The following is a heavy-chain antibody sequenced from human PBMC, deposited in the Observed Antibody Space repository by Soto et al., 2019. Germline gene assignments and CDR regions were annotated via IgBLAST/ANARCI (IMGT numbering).Heavy chain of an antibody. J-gene: IGHJ4*02. CDR3: SPTSYIVGATY. CDR2: IKSKAKNYAT. V-gene: IGHV3-73*01. D-gene: IGHD1-26*01. Sequence: GGSLRLSCAASGFNFSVSAMHWVRQASGKGLEWVGRIKSKAKNYATAYAASVKGRFTISRDDSKNTAYLQMNSLKAEDTAVYYCSPTSYIVGATYWGQGTPVTVSS. CDR1: GFNFSVSA.